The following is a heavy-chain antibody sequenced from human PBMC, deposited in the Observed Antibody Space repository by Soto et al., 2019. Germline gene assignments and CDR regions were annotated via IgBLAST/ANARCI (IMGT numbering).Heavy chain of an antibody. Sequence: PSETLSLTCAVSGGSISSGGYSWSWIRQPPGKGLEWIGYIYHSGSTYYNPSLKSRVTISVDRSKNQFSLKLSSVTAADTAVYYCASAYYYDSSGYSPWGQGTLVTDSS. D-gene: IGHD3-22*01. CDR3: ASAYYYDSSGYSP. CDR2: IYHSGST. CDR1: GGSISSGGYS. J-gene: IGHJ5*02. V-gene: IGHV4-30-2*01.